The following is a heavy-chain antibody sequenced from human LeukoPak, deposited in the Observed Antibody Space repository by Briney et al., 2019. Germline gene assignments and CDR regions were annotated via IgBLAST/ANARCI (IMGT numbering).Heavy chain of an antibody. CDR1: GFTFSSYG. V-gene: IGHV3-23*01. J-gene: IGHJ4*02. CDR2: ISGSGGST. CDR3: ARGARLQPMGEF. D-gene: IGHD4-11*01. Sequence: GGTLRLSCAASGFTFSSYGMTWVRQAPGKGLEWVSGISGSGGSTYYADSVKGRFTVSRDNSKTTMFLQMNSLRVEDTALYYCARGARLQPMGEFWGQGTLVTVSS.